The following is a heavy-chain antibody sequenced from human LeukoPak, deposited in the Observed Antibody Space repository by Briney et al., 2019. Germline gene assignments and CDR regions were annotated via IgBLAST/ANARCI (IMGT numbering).Heavy chain of an antibody. CDR3: ARGCSSTSCSGTFDY. CDR1: GFRFTSYT. Sequence: GGSLRLSCAASGFRFTSYTMHWVRQAPGKGLEWVAVILYDGSKIHYADSIKGRFTISRDKSKNTLFLQMSSLTAEDTAVYYCARGCSSTSCSGTFDYWGQGTLVTVSS. D-gene: IGHD2-2*01. CDR2: ILYDGSKI. V-gene: IGHV3-30*15. J-gene: IGHJ4*02.